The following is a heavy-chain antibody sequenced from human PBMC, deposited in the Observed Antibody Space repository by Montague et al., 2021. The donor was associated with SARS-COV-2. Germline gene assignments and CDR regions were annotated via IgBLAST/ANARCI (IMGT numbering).Heavy chain of an antibody. D-gene: IGHD2-2*01. CDR2: INHSGST. J-gene: IGHJ4*02. CDR1: GGSFSGYY. Sequence: SETLSLTCAVYGGSFSGYYWSWIRQPPGKGLEWIGEINHSGSTNYNPSLKSRVTISVDTSKNQFSLKLSSVTAADTAVYYCARGRRQLSDIVVVPAAIASYGPFFGYWGQGTLVTVSS. CDR3: ARGRRQLSDIVVVPAAIASYGPFFGY. V-gene: IGHV4-34*01.